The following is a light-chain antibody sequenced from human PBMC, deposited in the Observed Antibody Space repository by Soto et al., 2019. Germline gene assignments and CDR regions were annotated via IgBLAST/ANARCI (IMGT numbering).Light chain of an antibody. J-gene: IGKJ2*01. CDR3: QQHNYWPS. Sequence: EIVMTQSPATLSVSPGERATLSCRASRSVSSNLAWYQQKPGQAPRLLLYGASTRATGIPGRFSSSGSGTDFTLTISSLQSEDFAVYYCQQHNYWPSFGQGTKLEIK. CDR1: RSVSSN. V-gene: IGKV3-15*01. CDR2: GAS.